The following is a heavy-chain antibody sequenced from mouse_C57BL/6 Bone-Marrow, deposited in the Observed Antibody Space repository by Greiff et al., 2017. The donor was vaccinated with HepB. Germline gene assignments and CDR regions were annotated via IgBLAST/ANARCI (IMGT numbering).Heavy chain of an antibody. J-gene: IGHJ4*01. D-gene: IGHD2-4*01. Sequence: EVKVEESGGGLVQPGGSLKLSCAASGFTFSDYYMYWVRQTPEKRLEWVAYISNGGGSTYYPDTVKGRFTISRDNAKNALYLQMSRLKSEDTAMYYCARLKIRGAMDYWGQGTSVIVSS. CDR1: GFTFSDYY. V-gene: IGHV5-12*01. CDR2: ISNGGGST. CDR3: ARLKIRGAMDY.